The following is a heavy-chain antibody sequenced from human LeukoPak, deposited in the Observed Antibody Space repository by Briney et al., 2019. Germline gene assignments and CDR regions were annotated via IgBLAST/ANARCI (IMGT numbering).Heavy chain of an antibody. CDR1: GFTFSSYA. D-gene: IGHD2-2*01. CDR2: ISYDGSNK. Sequence: GRSLRLSCAASGFTFSSYAMHWVRQAPGKGLEWVAVISYDGSNKYYADSVKGRFTISRDNSKNTLYLQMNSLRAEDTAVYYCARDHCSSTSCYGYHYYYGMDVWDQGTTVTVSS. V-gene: IGHV3-30-3*01. CDR3: ARDHCSSTSCYGYHYYYGMDV. J-gene: IGHJ6*02.